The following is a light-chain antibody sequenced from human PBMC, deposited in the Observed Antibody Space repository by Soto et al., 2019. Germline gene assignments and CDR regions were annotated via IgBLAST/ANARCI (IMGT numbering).Light chain of an antibody. CDR1: SSDLGGYNY. Sequence: QSALTQPPSASGSPGQSVTISCTGTSSDLGGYNYVSWYQHHPGKAPKLMIYEVNKRPSGVPDRFFGSKSGNTASLTVSGLQAEDEDDYYCSSYAGGNNVIFGGGTQLTVL. J-gene: IGLJ2*01. V-gene: IGLV2-8*01. CDR3: SSYAGGNNVI. CDR2: EVN.